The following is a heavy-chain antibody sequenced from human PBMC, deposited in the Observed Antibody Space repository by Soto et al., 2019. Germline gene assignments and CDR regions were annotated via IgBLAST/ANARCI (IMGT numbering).Heavy chain of an antibody. CDR2: IIPIFGTA. Sequence: QVQLVQSGAEVKKPGSSVKVSCKASGGTFSSYAISWVRQAPGQGLEWMGGIIPIFGTANYAQKFQGRVTITADEFTSTAYMELSSLRSEDMAVYYCAGGINGKYALPSGMDVWGQGTTVTVSS. D-gene: IGHD1-26*01. CDR1: GGTFSSYA. V-gene: IGHV1-69*01. J-gene: IGHJ6*02. CDR3: AGGINGKYALPSGMDV.